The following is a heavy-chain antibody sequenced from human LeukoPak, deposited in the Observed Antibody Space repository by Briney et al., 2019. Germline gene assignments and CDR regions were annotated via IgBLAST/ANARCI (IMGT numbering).Heavy chain of an antibody. CDR2: INPNGGGT. D-gene: IGHD6-13*01. CDR3: ARGVAPAGKRLDP. V-gene: IGHV1-2*02. J-gene: IGHJ5*02. Sequence: ASVKVSCKTSGYSFTGYYIHWVRQAPGQGFEWLGWINPNGGGTFYAQKFQDSVTMTRDTSINTACMELSTLRLDDTAMYYCARGVAPAGKRLDPWGQGTLITVSS. CDR1: GYSFTGYY.